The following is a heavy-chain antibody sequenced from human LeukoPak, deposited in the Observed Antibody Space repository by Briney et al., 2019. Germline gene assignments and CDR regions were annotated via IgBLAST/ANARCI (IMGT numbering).Heavy chain of an antibody. Sequence: PGGSLRLSCAASGFTFDDYTMHWVRQAPGKGLEWVSLISWDGGSTYYADSVKGRFTISRDNSKNSLYLQMNSLRTEDTALYYCRGELLLGSMLFDYWGQGTLVTVSS. D-gene: IGHD1-26*01. CDR1: GFTFDDYT. V-gene: IGHV3-43*01. CDR2: ISWDGGST. CDR3: RGELLLGSMLFDY. J-gene: IGHJ4*02.